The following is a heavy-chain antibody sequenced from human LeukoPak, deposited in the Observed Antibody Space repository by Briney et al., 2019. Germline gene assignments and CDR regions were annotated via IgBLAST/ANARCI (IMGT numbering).Heavy chain of an antibody. CDR1: GFTFSSYA. D-gene: IGHD3-16*02. J-gene: IGHJ6*02. CDR2: ISGSGRST. Sequence: GGSLRLSCAASGFTFSSYAMSWVRQAPGKGLAWVSGISGSGRSTHSADSVKGRFTISRDNTKNMLYLQMNSLRAEDTALYYCAKALDGYNGMDVWGQGTTVIVSS. CDR3: AKALDGYNGMDV. V-gene: IGHV3-23*01.